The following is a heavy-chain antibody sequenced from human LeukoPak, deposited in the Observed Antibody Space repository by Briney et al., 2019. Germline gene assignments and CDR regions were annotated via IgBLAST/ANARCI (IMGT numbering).Heavy chain of an antibody. CDR1: GGSISSGGYY. D-gene: IGHD2-2*01. J-gene: IGHJ3*02. V-gene: IGHV4-39*07. CDR2: INHSGST. Sequence: ETLSLTCTVSGGSISSGGYYWSWIRQPPGKGLEWIGEINHSGSTNYNPSLKSRVTISVDTSKNQFSLKLSSVTAADTAVYYCARGVYCSSTSCATQGAFDIWGHGTMVTVSS. CDR3: ARGVYCSSTSCATQGAFDI.